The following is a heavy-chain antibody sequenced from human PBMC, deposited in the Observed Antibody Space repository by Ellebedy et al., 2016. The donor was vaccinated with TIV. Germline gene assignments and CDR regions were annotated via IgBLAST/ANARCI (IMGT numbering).Heavy chain of an antibody. Sequence: ASVKVSXKASGYTFTGYYMHWVRQAPGQGLEWMGWINPNSGGTNYAQKFQGRVTMTRDTSISTAYMELSRLRSDDTAVYYCARVGSYCSSTSCYGYYYYMDVWGKGTTVTVSS. CDR1: GYTFTGYY. CDR2: INPNSGGT. D-gene: IGHD2-2*01. V-gene: IGHV1-2*02. CDR3: ARVGSYCSSTSCYGYYYYMDV. J-gene: IGHJ6*03.